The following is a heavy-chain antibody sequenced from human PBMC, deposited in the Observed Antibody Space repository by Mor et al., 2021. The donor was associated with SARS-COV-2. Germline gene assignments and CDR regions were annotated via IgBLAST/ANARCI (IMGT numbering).Heavy chain of an antibody. Sequence: VKGRFTISRDDSKNTAYLQMNSLKTEDTAVYYCVRYCTGGSCSSWGQGSQVTVSS. V-gene: IGHV3-73*01. J-gene: IGHJ5*02. CDR3: VRYCTGGSCSS. D-gene: IGHD2-15*01.